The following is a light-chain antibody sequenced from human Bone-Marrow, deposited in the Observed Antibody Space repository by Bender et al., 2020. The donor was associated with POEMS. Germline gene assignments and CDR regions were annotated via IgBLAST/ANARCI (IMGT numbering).Light chain of an antibody. Sequence: QSVLTQPPSASGTPGQRVTVSCSGGSSNIGSNSVCWYQHLPGSAPKLLIYSSHRRPSEVPDRFSGSRSGNTASLTISGLQAEDEADYYCCSYAGSSSYVFGTGTKVTVL. CDR3: CSYAGSSSYV. CDR1: SSNIGSNS. J-gene: IGLJ1*01. V-gene: IGLV1-44*01. CDR2: SSH.